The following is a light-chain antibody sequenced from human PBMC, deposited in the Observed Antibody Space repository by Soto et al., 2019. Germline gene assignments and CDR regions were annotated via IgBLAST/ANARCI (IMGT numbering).Light chain of an antibody. CDR2: DAS. CDR1: QSITRSY. V-gene: IGKV3-20*01. J-gene: IGKJ1*01. Sequence: EIVLTQSPGTLSLSPGERATLSCRASQSITRSYIAWYQKKPGQAPRLLIYDASSRATGIPDRFGGSGSGTDFTLTISRLEPEDFAVYYCQQYSSSPETFGQGTKVEIK. CDR3: QQYSSSPET.